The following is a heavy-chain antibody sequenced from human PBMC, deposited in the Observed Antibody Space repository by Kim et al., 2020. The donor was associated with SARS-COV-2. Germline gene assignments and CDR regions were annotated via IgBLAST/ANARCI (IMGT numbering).Heavy chain of an antibody. Sequence: KYYVDSVKGRFTNSSDNAKNSLYLQRNSLGAEYTSLYYCAKSGVMAAYDDWGQGTLVTVSS. J-gene: IGHJ4*02. V-gene: IGHV3-7*01. D-gene: IGHD2-8*01. CDR3: AKSGVMAAYDD. CDR2: K.